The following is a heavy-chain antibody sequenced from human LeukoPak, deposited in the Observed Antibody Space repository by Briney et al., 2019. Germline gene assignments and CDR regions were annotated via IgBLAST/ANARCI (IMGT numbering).Heavy chain of an antibody. CDR2: IKQDGSEK. D-gene: IGHD2-15*01. Sequence: PGGSLRLSCAASGFTFSSYWMSWVRQAPGKGLEWVANIKQDGSEKYYVDSVKGRFTISRDNAKNSLYLQMNSLRDEDTAVYYCARDGLSDIVVVVAAFDYWGQGTLVTVSS. V-gene: IGHV3-7*01. CDR3: ARDGLSDIVVVVAAFDY. J-gene: IGHJ4*02. CDR1: GFTFSSYW.